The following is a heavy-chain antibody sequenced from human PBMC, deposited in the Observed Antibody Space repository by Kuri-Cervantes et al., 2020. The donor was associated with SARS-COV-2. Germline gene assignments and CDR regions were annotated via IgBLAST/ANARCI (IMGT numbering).Heavy chain of an antibody. CDR1: GGSFGGYY. CDR2: INHSGST. CDR3: AGSSKYYYYMDV. V-gene: IGHV4-34*01. J-gene: IGHJ6*03. D-gene: IGHD2-2*01. Sequence: SQTLSLTCAVYGGSFGGYYWSWIRQPPGKGLEWIGEINHSGSTNYNPSLKSRVTISVDTSKNQFSLKLSSVTAADTAVYYCAGSSKYYYYMDVWGKGTTVTVSS.